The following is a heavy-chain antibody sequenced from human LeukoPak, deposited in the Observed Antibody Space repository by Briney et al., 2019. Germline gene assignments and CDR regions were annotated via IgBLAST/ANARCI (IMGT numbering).Heavy chain of an antibody. V-gene: IGHV4-39*01. CDR1: DDSITSTAYY. Sequence: SETLSLTCTVSDDSITSTAYYWGWIRQPPGKGLEWIASIHYSGSPYCNPSLKSRVTISVDTSKNQFSLKLSSVTASDTALYYCARQFLGHYYFDYWGQGTLVTVSS. J-gene: IGHJ4*02. CDR2: IHYSGSP. D-gene: IGHD2-21*01. CDR3: ARQFLGHYYFDY.